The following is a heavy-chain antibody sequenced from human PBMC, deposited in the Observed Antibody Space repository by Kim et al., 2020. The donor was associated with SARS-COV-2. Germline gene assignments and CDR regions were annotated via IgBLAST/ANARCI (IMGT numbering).Heavy chain of an antibody. CDR2: INHSGST. CDR1: GGSFSGYY. Sequence: SETLSLTCAVYGGSFSGYYWSWIRQPPGKGLEWIGEINHSGSTNYNPSLKSRVTISVDTSKNQFSLKLSSVTAADTAVYYCAREGIAVAGTEDYWGQGTLVTVSS. CDR3: AREGIAVAGTEDY. J-gene: IGHJ4*02. V-gene: IGHV4-34*01. D-gene: IGHD6-19*01.